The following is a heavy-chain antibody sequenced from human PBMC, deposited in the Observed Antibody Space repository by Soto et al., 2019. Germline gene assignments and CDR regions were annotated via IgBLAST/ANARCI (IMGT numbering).Heavy chain of an antibody. CDR1: GYTFTSHD. CDR3: PRGTDKEYWLTAYAFDI. Sequence: QVQLVQSGAEVKKPGASVKVSCKASGYTFTSHDINWVRQAAGQGLEWMGWMHPDSGDAGFAHKFQGRGTLTRNTSVTTAYLEMNSLRSEDTALYYCPRGTDKEYWLTAYAFDIWGQGTMVTV. J-gene: IGHJ3*02. D-gene: IGHD3-9*01. V-gene: IGHV1-8*01. CDR2: MHPDSGDA.